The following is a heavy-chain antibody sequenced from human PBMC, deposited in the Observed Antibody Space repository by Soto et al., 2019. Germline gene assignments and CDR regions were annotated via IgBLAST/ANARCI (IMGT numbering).Heavy chain of an antibody. Sequence: QVQLVQSGAEVKKPGSSVKVSCKASGGTFSSYAISWVRQAPGQGLEWMGGIIPIFGTANYAQKFQGRVTITAYKSTSTAYMELSSLRSEDTAVYYCAGMGCSSFSEDYYYYGMDVWGQGTTVTVSS. CDR3: AGMGCSSFSEDYYYYGMDV. CDR2: IIPIFGTA. D-gene: IGHD6-6*01. CDR1: GGTFSSYA. V-gene: IGHV1-69*06. J-gene: IGHJ6*02.